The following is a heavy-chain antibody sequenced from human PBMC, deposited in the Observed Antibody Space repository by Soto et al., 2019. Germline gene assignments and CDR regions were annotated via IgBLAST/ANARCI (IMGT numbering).Heavy chain of an antibody. Sequence: HPGGSLRLSCSASGFTFDDYAMHWVRQAPGKGLEWVSGISWNSGSIGYADSVKGRFTISRDNAKNSLYLQMNSLRAEDTALYYCAKDLGSGSYYPSRGMDVWGQGTTVTVSS. V-gene: IGHV3-9*01. CDR1: GFTFDDYA. CDR3: AKDLGSGSYYPSRGMDV. D-gene: IGHD3-10*01. J-gene: IGHJ6*02. CDR2: ISWNSGSI.